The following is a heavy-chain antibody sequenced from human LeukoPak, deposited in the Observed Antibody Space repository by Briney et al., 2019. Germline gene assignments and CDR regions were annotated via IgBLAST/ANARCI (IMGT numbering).Heavy chain of an antibody. CDR2: ISSNGGST. D-gene: IGHD3-10*01. V-gene: IGHV3-64*01. CDR1: GFTFSSYA. J-gene: IGHJ3*02. Sequence: GGSLRLSCAASGFTFSSYAMHWVRQAPGKGLEYVSAISSNGGSTYYANSVKGRFTISRDNSKNTLYLQMGSLRAEDMAVYYCARSKGEYGRCYYGSGSYYRGAFDIWGQGTMVTVSS. CDR3: ARSKGEYGRCYYGSGSYYRGAFDI.